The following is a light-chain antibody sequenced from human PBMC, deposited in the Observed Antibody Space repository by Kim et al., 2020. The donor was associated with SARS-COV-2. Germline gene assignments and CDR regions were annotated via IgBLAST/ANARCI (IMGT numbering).Light chain of an antibody. Sequence: AIQMTQSPSSLSTSVGDTVTITCRASQGIRNDLGWYQQKPGKAPKLLIYSASSLQSGVPSRFSGSGSGTDFTLTISSLQPEDFATYYCLQDYNYPYTFGQGSKLEI. CDR2: SAS. J-gene: IGKJ2*01. V-gene: IGKV1-6*01. CDR3: LQDYNYPYT. CDR1: QGIRND.